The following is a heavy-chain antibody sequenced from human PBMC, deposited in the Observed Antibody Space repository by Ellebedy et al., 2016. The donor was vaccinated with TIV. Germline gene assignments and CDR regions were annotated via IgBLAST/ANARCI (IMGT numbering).Heavy chain of an antibody. D-gene: IGHD1-26*01. J-gene: IGHJ6*02. CDR2: INSDGSST. CDR1: GFTFSSYW. V-gene: IGHV3-74*01. CDR3: ARFLLGGSGSYYRARSYYYGMDV. Sequence: GGSLRLXXAASGFTFSSYWMHWVRQAPGKGLVWVSRINSDGSSTSYADSVKGRFTISRDNAKNSLYLQMNSLRAEDTAVYYCARFLLGGSGSYYRARSYYYGMDVWGQGTTVTVSS.